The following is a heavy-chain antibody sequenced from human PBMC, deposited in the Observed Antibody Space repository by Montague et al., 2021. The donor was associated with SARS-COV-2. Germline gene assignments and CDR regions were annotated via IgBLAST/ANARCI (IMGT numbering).Heavy chain of an antibody. D-gene: IGHD3-10*01. CDR3: ARWYYGSGSYPH. CDR2: IYHSGGT. J-gene: IGHJ4*02. CDR1: GGSISSGDYY. Sequence: SETLSLTCTGSGGSISSGDYYWNWIRQPPGKGLEWIGNIYHSGGTYYXXXLKSRVTVSVDTSKNRFSLRLSSVTAADTAVYYCARWYYGSGSYPHWGQGTLVTVSS. V-gene: IGHV4-39*07.